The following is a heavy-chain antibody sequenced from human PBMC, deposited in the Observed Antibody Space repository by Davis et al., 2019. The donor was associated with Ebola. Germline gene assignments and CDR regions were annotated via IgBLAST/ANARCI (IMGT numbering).Heavy chain of an antibody. CDR2: IRSKANSYAT. CDR3: VGGRWLI. Sequence: GESLKISCAASGFTFSGSAMHWVRQASGKGLEWVGRIRSKANSYATAYAASVKGGFTISRDDSKNTAYLQMNSLKTEDTAVYYCVGGRWLIWGRGTMVTVSS. D-gene: IGHD5-24*01. V-gene: IGHV3-73*01. J-gene: IGHJ3*02. CDR1: GFTFSGSA.